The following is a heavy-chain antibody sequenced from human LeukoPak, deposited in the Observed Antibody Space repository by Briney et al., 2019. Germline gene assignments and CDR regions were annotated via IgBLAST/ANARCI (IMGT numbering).Heavy chain of an antibody. CDR1: GYTFTGYY. CDR2: INPNSGGT. Sequence: ASVKVSCKASGYTFTGYYMHWVRQAPGQGLEWMGWINPNSGGTNYAQKFQGRVTMTRDTSISTAYMELSRLRSDDTAVYYCAREGELSQKGAFDIWGQGTMVTVSS. CDR3: AREGELSQKGAFDI. D-gene: IGHD3-16*02. V-gene: IGHV1-2*02. J-gene: IGHJ3*02.